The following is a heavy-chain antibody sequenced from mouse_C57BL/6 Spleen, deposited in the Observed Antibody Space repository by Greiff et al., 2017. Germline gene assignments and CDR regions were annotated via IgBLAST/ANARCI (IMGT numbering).Heavy chain of an antibody. V-gene: IGHV14-2*01. CDR1: GFNIKDYY. CDR2: IDPEDGET. J-gene: IGHJ4*01. CDR3: ARSGSSPYAMDY. D-gene: IGHD1-1*01. Sequence: EVQLVESGAELVKPGASVKLSCTASGFNIKDYYMHWVKQRTEQGLEWIGRIDPEDGETKYAPKFQGKATITSATSSNTAYLQLSSRTSEDTTVYYCARSGSSPYAMDYWGQGTSVTVSS.